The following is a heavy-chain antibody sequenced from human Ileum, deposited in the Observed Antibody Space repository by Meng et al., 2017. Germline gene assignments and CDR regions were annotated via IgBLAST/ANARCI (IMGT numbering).Heavy chain of an antibody. CDR2: IKQDGSEK. D-gene: IGHD6-19*01. V-gene: IGHV3-7*01. CDR3: ARGGLVRMNYYYGMDV. J-gene: IGHJ6*02. CDR1: GFTFASFW. Sequence: GESLKISCATSGFTFASFWMTWVRQAPGKGLEWVANIKQDGSEKYYVDSVKGRFTISRDNTKNLVYLEMNSLRAEDAGIYYCARGGLVRMNYYYGMDVWARGPS.